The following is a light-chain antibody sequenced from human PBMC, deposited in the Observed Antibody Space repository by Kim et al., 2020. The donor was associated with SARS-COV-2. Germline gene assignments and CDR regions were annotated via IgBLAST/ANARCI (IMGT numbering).Light chain of an antibody. J-gene: IGKJ4*01. V-gene: IGKV3-15*01. Sequence: SPGERVTLYFRASQSVGSKLAWYQQKPGQAPRLLVYGAVTRATGVPARFSGSGSGTEFTLTISSLQSEDFGLYYCQQYNNWPPLTFGGGTKVEIK. CDR3: QQYNNWPPLT. CDR2: GAV. CDR1: QSVGSK.